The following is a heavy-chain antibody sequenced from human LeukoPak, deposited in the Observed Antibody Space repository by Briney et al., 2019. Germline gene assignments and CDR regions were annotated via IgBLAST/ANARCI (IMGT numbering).Heavy chain of an antibody. CDR1: GGSISSSSYY. V-gene: IGHV4-39*07. J-gene: IGHJ4*02. CDR3: ARRQRGSTLLRWNEGCFDY. Sequence: PSETLSLTCTVSGGSISSSSYYWGWIRQPPGKGLEWIGSIYYSGSTYYNPSLKSRVAISVDTSKNQFSLKLSSVTAADTAVYYCARRQRGSTLLRWNEGCFDYWGQGTLVTVSS. D-gene: IGHD4-23*01. CDR2: IYYSGST.